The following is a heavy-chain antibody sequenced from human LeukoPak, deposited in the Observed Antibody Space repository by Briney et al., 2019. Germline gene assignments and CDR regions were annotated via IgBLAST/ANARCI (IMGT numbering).Heavy chain of an antibody. CDR1: GGTFSSYA. CDR3: SRGSVATSGKNRAGHRGYFDY. V-gene: IGHV1-69*05. D-gene: IGHD3-10*01. J-gene: IGHJ4*02. Sequence: SVKVSCKASGGTFSSYAISWVRQAPGQGLEWMGVIIPIFGTANYAQKFQSRVTITTDESTSTACMELSSLRSEGTAVYYCSRGSVATSGKNRAGHRGYFDYWGQGTLVTVSS. CDR2: IIPIFGTA.